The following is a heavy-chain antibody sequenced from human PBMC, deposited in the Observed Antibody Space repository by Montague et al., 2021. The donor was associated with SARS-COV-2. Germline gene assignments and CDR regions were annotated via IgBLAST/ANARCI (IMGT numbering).Heavy chain of an antibody. V-gene: IGHV3-30-3*01. Sequence: SLRLSCAASGFTFSSYAMHWVRQAPGKGLEWVAVISYDGSNKYYADSVKGRLTISRDNSKNTLYLQMNSLRAEDTAVYYCARELADYGMDVWGQGTTVTVSS. CDR2: ISYDGSNK. CDR3: ARELADYGMDV. CDR1: GFTFSSYA. J-gene: IGHJ6*02.